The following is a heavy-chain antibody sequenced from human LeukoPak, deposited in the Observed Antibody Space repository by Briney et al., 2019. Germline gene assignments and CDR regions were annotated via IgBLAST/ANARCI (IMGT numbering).Heavy chain of an antibody. CDR1: GVSIGSGDYY. D-gene: IGHD2-15*01. CDR2: IYYSGST. Sequence: SETLSLTCSVSGVSIGSGDYYWHWIRQPPGKGLEWIGFIYYSGSTYYNPSLKSRLTISIDTSKNQFSLKVTSVNAADTAVYSCARDCSGGTCYHDAFDIWGPGTMVTVSS. V-gene: IGHV4-30-4*01. CDR3: ARDCSGGTCYHDAFDI. J-gene: IGHJ3*02.